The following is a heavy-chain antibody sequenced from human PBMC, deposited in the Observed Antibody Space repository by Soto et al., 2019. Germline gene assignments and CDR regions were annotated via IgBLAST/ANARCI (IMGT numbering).Heavy chain of an antibody. CDR2: ISGSGGST. Sequence: PGGSLRLSCAASGFTFSSYAMSWVRQAPGKGLEWVSAISGSGGSTYYADSVKGRFTISRDNSKNTLYLQMNSLRAEDTAVYYCAKGHITMIVVVIDLLFDYWGQGTLVTVSS. D-gene: IGHD3-22*01. V-gene: IGHV3-23*01. CDR3: AKGHITMIVVVIDLLFDY. CDR1: GFTFSSYA. J-gene: IGHJ4*02.